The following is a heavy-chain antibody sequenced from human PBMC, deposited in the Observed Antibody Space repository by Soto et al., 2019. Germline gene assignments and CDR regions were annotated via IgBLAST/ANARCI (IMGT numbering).Heavy chain of an antibody. J-gene: IGHJ4*02. D-gene: IGHD3-10*01. V-gene: IGHV4-34*01. Sequence: SETLSLTCAVYGGSFSGYYWSWIRQPPGKGLEWIGEINHSGSTNYNPSLKSRVTISVDTSKNQFSLKLSSVTAADTAVYYCARRERTYYYGSGSPRGVVAGGFDYWGQGTLVTVSS. CDR1: GGSFSGYY. CDR2: INHSGST. CDR3: ARRERTYYYGSGSPRGVVAGGFDY.